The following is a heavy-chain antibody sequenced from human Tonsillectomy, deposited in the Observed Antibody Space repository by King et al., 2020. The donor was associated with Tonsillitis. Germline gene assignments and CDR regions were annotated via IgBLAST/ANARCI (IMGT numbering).Heavy chain of an antibody. V-gene: IGHV3-74*01. J-gene: IGHJ4*02. D-gene: IGHD3-3*01. CDR1: GFTFSNYW. CDR3: VIRRLEWYPFAY. Sequence: VQLVESGGGLVQPGGSLRLSCAASGFTFSNYWMHWVRQAPGKGLVWVSRINSDGSRISHADSVKGRFTISRDNAKNTLYLQMNSLRAEDTAVYYCVIRRLEWYPFAYWGQGTLVTVSS. CDR2: INSDGSRI.